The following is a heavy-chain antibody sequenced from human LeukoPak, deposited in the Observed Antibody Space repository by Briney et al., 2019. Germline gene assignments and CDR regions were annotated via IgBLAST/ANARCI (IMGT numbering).Heavy chain of an antibody. CDR2: INHSGST. D-gene: IGHD3-3*01. V-gene: IGHV4-34*01. J-gene: IGHJ4*02. Sequence: SETLSLTCAVYGGSFSGYYWSWIRQPPGKGLEWIGEINHSGSTSYNPSLKSRVTISVDTSKNQFSLKLSSVTAADTAVYYCARSYDFWSGYKPSYFDYWGQGTLVTVSS. CDR3: ARSYDFWSGYKPSYFDY. CDR1: GGSFSGYY.